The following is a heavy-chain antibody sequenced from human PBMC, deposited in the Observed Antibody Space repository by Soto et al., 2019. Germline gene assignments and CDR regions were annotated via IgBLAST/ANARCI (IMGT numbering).Heavy chain of an antibody. V-gene: IGHV4-39*01. CDR3: ACFAIAASTY. J-gene: IGHJ4*02. D-gene: IGHD6-6*01. CDR2: IYDSGST. Sequence: QLQLQESGPGLVKPSETLSLTCTVSGGSISSSSYYWGWIRHPPGKGQEWIGRIYDSGSTYYNPSLKSRVTTTLGTTRSQSSLTLSSVTAADTALYYCACFAIAASTYSGRRALVTVSS. CDR1: GGSISSSSYY.